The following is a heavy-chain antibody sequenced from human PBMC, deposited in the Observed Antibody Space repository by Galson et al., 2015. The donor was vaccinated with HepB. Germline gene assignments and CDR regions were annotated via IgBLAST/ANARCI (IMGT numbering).Heavy chain of an antibody. J-gene: IGHJ4*02. CDR1: GYTFTSYA. Sequence: SVKVSCKASGYTFTSYAVHWVRQAPGQGLEWMGWINAGNGNTRYSQKFQGRVTITRDTSASTAYMELSSLRSEDTTVYYCARGGGSGYSGYDGFDVWGQGTLVTASS. V-gene: IGHV1-3*01. D-gene: IGHD5-12*01. CDR3: ARGGGSGYSGYDGFDV. CDR2: INAGNGNT.